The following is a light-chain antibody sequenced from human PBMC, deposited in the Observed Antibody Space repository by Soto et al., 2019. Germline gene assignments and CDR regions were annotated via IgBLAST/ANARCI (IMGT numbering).Light chain of an antibody. CDR1: ISDVGGYNF. CDR3: SSFTGSNYV. J-gene: IGLJ1*01. V-gene: IGLV2-14*03. CDR2: DVS. Sequence: SLLTQPASLSGSPGQSITISCTGTISDVGGYNFVSWYQQYPGKAPKLMICDVSNRPSGVSNRFSGSKSGNTASLTISGLQAEDEADYYCSSFTGSNYVFGTGTKVPVL.